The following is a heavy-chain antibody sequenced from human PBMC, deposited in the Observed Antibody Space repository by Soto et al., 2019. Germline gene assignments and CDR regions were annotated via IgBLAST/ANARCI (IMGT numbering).Heavy chain of an antibody. CDR1: GFTFSSYW. Sequence: GGSRRLSCGASGFTFSSYWMHGVRQAPGKGLVWVSRVNSDGSITNYADAVKGRFTISRDNAKNTLYLQMDGLRAEDTAVYYCARVGATTWYWGQGTLVTVSS. CDR3: ARVGATTWY. D-gene: IGHD1-26*01. J-gene: IGHJ4*02. CDR2: VNSDGSIT. V-gene: IGHV3-74*01.